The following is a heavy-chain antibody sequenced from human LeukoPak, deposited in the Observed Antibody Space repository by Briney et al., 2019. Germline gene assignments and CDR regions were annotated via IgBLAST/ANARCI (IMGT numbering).Heavy chain of an antibody. CDR1: GFTFSSYW. D-gene: IGHD1-26*01. J-gene: IGHJ4*02. CDR2: IKQDGSEK. V-gene: IGHV3-7*01. CDR3: ASPIGKGRDY. Sequence: GGSLRLSCAASGFTFSSYWMTWVRQAPGKGLEWVANIKQDGSEKSYVDSVKGRFTISRDNAKNSVYLQMNSLRAEDTAVYYCASPIGKGRDYWGQGTLVTVSS.